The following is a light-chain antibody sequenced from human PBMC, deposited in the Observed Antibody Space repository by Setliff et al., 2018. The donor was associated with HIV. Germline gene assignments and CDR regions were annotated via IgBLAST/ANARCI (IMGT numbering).Light chain of an antibody. V-gene: IGLV2-14*01. Sequence: QSALAQPASVSGSPGQSVTISCTGTSRDVGGGQNYVSWYQQHPDKAPRLILYEVNKRPSGISDRFSGPKSGNTASLTISGLQAEDEADYYCNSFTSSNTYVFGSGTKVTVL. CDR2: EVN. CDR3: NSFTSSNTYV. J-gene: IGLJ1*01. CDR1: SRDVGGGQNY.